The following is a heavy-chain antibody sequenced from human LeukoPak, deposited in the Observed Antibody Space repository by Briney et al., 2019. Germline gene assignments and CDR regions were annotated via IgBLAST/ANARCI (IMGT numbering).Heavy chain of an antibody. J-gene: IGHJ4*02. V-gene: IGHV3-7*01. D-gene: IGHD3-22*01. CDR3: ATSDDSSGSD. CDR2: INQDGSII. CDR1: GFTFSGYW. Sequence: GGSLRLSCAASGFTFSGYWMSWVRQAPGKGLEWVANINQDGSIIHYVDSAKGRFTISRDNAKSSLYLQMNYLRAEDTALYYCATSDDSSGSDWGQGTLVTVSS.